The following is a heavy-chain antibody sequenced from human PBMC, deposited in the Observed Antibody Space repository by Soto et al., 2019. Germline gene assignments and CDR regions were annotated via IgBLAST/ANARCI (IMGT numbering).Heavy chain of an antibody. CDR2: INAGNGNT. Sequence: QVQLVQSGAEVKKPGASVKVSCKASGYTFTSYAMHWVRQAPGQRLEWMGWINAGNGNTKYSQKFQGRVTITRDTSASTAYMELSSLRSEDTAVYYCVRDTISPSYYYYGMDVWGQGTTVTVSS. CDR1: GYTFTSYA. D-gene: IGHD5-12*01. V-gene: IGHV1-3*01. J-gene: IGHJ6*02. CDR3: VRDTISPSYYYYGMDV.